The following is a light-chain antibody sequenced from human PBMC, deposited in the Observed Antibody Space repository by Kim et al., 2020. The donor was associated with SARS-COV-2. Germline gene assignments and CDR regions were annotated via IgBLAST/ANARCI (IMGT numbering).Light chain of an antibody. CDR1: SSDIGGYNY. CDR2: EVS. Sequence: GQSITISCTGSSSDIGGYNYVSWYPQHPGKAPKLMIYEVSERPSGVPDRFSGSKSGNTASLTVSGLQAEDEAGYYCSSYAGSNIVVFGGGTQLTVL. V-gene: IGLV2-8*01. CDR3: SSYAGSNIVV. J-gene: IGLJ2*01.